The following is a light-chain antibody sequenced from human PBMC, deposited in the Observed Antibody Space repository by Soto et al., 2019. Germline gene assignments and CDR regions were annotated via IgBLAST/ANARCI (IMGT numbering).Light chain of an antibody. Sequence: QSALTQPPSASGSPGQSVTISCTGTSSDIGGYDYVSWYQQHPGKAPKLMIYDVVKRPSGVPDRFSGSKSGNTASLTVSVLQSEDEADYYCSSFAGGYNYVFGTGTKVTVL. V-gene: IGLV2-8*01. CDR3: SSFAGGYNYV. CDR2: DVV. J-gene: IGLJ1*01. CDR1: SSDIGGYDY.